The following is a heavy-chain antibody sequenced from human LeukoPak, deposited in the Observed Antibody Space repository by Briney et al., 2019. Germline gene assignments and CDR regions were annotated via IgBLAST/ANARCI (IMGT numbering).Heavy chain of an antibody. CDR2: IYPGDSDT. J-gene: IGHJ5*02. CDR1: GYSFTSYW. D-gene: IGHD3-22*01. V-gene: IGHV5-51*01. Sequence: GESLKISCKGSGYSFTSYWIGWVRQMPGKGLEWMGIIYPGDSDTRYSPSFQGQVTISADKSISAAYLQWSSLKASDTAMYYCARHPGYYYDSSGYWFFDPWGQGTLVTVSS. CDR3: ARHPGYYYDSSGYWFFDP.